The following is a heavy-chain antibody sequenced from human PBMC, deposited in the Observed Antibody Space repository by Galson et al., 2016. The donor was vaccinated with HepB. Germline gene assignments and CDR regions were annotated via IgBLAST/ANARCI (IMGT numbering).Heavy chain of an antibody. J-gene: IGHJ4*02. CDR1: GFPFRSNA. Sequence: SLRLSCAASGFPFRSNAMHWVRQAPGKGLEWAAAISYDGSKKVYADSVKGRFTISRDNSKNTFHLQMNSLRPEDTAVYYCARDLTPLIVVVNTYYFDSWGQGTRVTVSS. CDR3: ARDLTPLIVVVNTYYFDS. CDR2: ISYDGSKK. D-gene: IGHD3-22*01. V-gene: IGHV3-30*04.